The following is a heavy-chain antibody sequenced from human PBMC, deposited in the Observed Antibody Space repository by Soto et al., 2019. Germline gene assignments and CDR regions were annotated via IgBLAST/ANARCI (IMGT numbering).Heavy chain of an antibody. J-gene: IGHJ6*02. CDR3: ARPREAGKYYYGVDV. CDR2: ISYDGSNK. CDR1: GFTFSSYA. D-gene: IGHD6-19*01. V-gene: IGHV3-30-3*01. Sequence: GGSLRLSCAASGFTFSSYAMHWVRQAPGKGLEWVAVISYDGSNKYYADSVKGRFTISRDNSKNTLYLQMNSLRAEDTAMYYCARPREAGKYYYGVDVWGQGTTVTVSS.